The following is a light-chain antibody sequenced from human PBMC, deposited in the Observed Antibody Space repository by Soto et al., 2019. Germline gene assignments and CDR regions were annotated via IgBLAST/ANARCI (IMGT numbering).Light chain of an antibody. J-gene: IGKJ5*01. CDR1: QSISSW. CDR3: QQSYSTPT. V-gene: IGKV1-5*01. CDR2: DAY. Sequence: THALPTLSPSVGDRVTITCRASQSISSWLAWYQQKPGKAPKLLIYDAYSLESGTPSRFSGRRSGTEFTLTIASVQPEDFATYYCQQSYSTPTFGQGTRLEIK.